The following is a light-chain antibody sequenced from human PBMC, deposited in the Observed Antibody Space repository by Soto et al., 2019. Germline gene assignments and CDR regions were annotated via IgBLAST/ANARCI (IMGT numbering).Light chain of an antibody. CDR3: HQYNSLPLT. Sequence: DIQMTQSPSSLSASVGDRVTITCRASRGISNYLGWFQQKPGQAPKSLIYSASSLQSGVPSKFSGSGSGTDFTLTISSLQPEDSATYYCHQYNSLPLTFGGGTKVEI. J-gene: IGKJ4*01. CDR2: SAS. CDR1: RGISNY. V-gene: IGKV1-16*02.